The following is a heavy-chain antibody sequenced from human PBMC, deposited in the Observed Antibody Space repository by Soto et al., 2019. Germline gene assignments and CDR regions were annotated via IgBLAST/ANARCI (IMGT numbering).Heavy chain of an antibody. CDR1: GFTLSTYN. CDR3: ASSVGANGYDCY. D-gene: IGHD5-12*01. V-gene: IGHV3-48*02. Sequence: EVYLVESGGGLVQPGGSLRLSCAASGFTLSTYNMNWVRQAPGKGLEWIAFVSPSSDTIYYADSVKGRFTISRDNAKNSLFLQMNSLSDEDTPVYYCASSVGANGYDCYWCQGTLVTVSS. J-gene: IGHJ4*02. CDR2: VSPSSDTI.